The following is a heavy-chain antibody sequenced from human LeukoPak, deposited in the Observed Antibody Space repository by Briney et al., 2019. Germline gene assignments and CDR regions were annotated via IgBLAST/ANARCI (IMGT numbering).Heavy chain of an antibody. J-gene: IGHJ4*02. CDR1: GFTLSDYW. CDR3: ARESTEERPGC. CDR2: MDQDGSEE. V-gene: IGHV3-7*01. D-gene: IGHD1-1*01. Sequence: GGSLRLSCAASGFTLSDYWMSWVRQAPGKGLEWAANMDQDGSEENYVDSVKGRFTISRDDAKNSLYLQMSSLRAEDAAVYYCARESTEERPGCWGQGTLVTVSS.